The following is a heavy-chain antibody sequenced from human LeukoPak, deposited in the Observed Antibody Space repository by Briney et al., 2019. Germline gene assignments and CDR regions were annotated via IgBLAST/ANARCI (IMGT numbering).Heavy chain of an antibody. V-gene: IGHV3-21*01. CDR1: GFTFSSYW. D-gene: IGHD2-15*01. Sequence: GGSLRLSCAASGFTFSSYWMSWVRQAPGKGPEWVSSIGSDSNYIYYADSVKGRFTISRDNAKNSLYLQMNSLRAEDTAIYYCARDYRRWSEYWGQGTLVTVSS. J-gene: IGHJ4*02. CDR3: ARDYRRWSEY. CDR2: IGSDSNYI.